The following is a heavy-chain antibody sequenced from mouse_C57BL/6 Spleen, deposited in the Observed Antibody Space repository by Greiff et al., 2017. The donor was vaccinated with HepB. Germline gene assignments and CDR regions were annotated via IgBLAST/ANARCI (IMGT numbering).Heavy chain of an antibody. CDR1: GYTFTSYW. D-gene: IGHD1-1*01. CDR3: ARGASSYGAMDY. Sequence: VQLQQPGAELVKPGASVKLSCTASGYTFTSYWMPWVNQRPGRGLEWIGRIGPNSGGTKYNEKFKSKATLTVDKPSSTAYMQLSSLTSEDSADYYRARGASSYGAMDYWGQGTSVTVSS. CDR2: IGPNSGGT. J-gene: IGHJ4*01. V-gene: IGHV1-72*01.